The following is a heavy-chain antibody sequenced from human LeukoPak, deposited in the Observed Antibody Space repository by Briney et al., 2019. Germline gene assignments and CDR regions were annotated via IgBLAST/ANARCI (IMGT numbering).Heavy chain of an antibody. D-gene: IGHD3-22*01. V-gene: IGHV4-59*01. CDR3: ARGYYDSRGYSNTFDI. J-gene: IGHJ3*02. CDR2: INYSGNT. CDR1: GASISSSY. Sequence: SETLSLTCAVSGASISSSYWSWIRQPPGKGLEWVGYINYSGNTKYNPSLESRVTISVDASNNQFSLRLSSVTAADTAFYYCARGYYDSRGYSNTFDIWGQGTLVTVSS.